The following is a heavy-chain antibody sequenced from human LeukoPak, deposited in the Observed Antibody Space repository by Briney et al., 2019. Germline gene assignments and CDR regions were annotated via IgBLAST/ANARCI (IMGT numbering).Heavy chain of an antibody. J-gene: IGHJ4*02. Sequence: PGGSLRLSCAVSGFTFNSCDMHWVRQAPGKGLEWVAVISSDGSNKIYADSVKGRFTISRDNSRDTLYLQMNSLRAEDTAVFYCAKVFAGSWGYTYDHYFDYWGQGTLVTVSS. D-gene: IGHD5-18*01. CDR1: GFTFNSCD. CDR3: AKVFAGSWGYTYDHYFDY. CDR2: ISSDGSNK. V-gene: IGHV3-30*18.